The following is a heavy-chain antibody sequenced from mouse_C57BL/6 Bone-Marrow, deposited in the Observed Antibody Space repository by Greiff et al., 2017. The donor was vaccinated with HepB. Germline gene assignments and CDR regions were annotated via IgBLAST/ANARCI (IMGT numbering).Heavy chain of an antibody. J-gene: IGHJ2*01. CDR2: IHPTSCST. D-gene: IGHD2-4*01. CDR1: GYPFTSSW. V-gene: IGHV1-64*01. Sequence: QVHLQQPGAELVKPGASVKLSCKASGYPFTSSWLHWVKQRPGQGLDWIGMIHPTSCSTNSNEKFKRKATLTVDKSSRTAYMQLSSLTSEDSAVYYGTRRGIYDYALYYWGQGTTLTVSS. CDR3: TRRGIYDYALYY.